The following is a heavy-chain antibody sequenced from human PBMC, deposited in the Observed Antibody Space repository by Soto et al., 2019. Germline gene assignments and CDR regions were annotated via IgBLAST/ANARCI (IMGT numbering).Heavy chain of an antibody. V-gene: IGHV1-69*01. J-gene: IGHJ4*02. CDR2: IIPIFGTA. CDR3: AREKRNKRDGYNLFDY. Sequence: QVQLVQSGAEVKKPGSSVKVSCKASGDTFSSYAISWVRQAPGQGLEWMGGIIPIFGTANYAQKFQGRVTITADESTSTAYMELSSLRSEDTAVYYCAREKRNKRDGYNLFDYWGQGTLVTVSS. D-gene: IGHD5-12*01. CDR1: GDTFSSYA.